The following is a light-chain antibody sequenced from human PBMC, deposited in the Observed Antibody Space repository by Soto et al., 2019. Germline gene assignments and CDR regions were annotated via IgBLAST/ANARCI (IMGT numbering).Light chain of an antibody. CDR2: KAS. J-gene: IGKJ1*01. V-gene: IGKV1-5*03. Sequence: DIQMTQSPSTLSGSVGDRVTITCRASQTISSWLAWYQQKPGKAPKLLIYKASTLKSGVPSRFSGSGSGTEFTLTISSLQPDDFATYYCQHYNSYSPPWTFGQGTKVDI. CDR3: QHYNSYSPPWT. CDR1: QTISSW.